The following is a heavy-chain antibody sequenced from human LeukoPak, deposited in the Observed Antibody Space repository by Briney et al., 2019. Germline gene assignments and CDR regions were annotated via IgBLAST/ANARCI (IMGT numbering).Heavy chain of an antibody. CDR1: GYTFTNYY. Sequence: GASVKVSCKASGYTFTNYYIHWVRQAPGQGLEGVGIINTSACTTIHTQKFRGRVSTTRDTSTSTVHMELSSLSPEDTAVYYCARGLSYRSGWYGMDVWGPGTTVTVSS. CDR3: ARGLSYRSGWYGMDV. V-gene: IGHV1-46*01. CDR2: INTSACTT. J-gene: IGHJ6*02. D-gene: IGHD6-25*01.